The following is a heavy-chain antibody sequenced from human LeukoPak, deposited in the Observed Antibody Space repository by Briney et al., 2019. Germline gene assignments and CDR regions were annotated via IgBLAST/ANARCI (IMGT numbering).Heavy chain of an antibody. CDR3: ARLSNAFDI. CDR2: ISYDGSNK. Sequence: PGGSLRLSCAASGFTFSSYAMHWVRQAPGKGLEWVAAISYDGSNKYYADSVKGRFTISRDNSKYTLYLQMNSLRAEDTAVYYCARLSNAFDIWGQGTMVTVSS. CDR1: GFTFSSYA. J-gene: IGHJ3*02. V-gene: IGHV3-30-3*01.